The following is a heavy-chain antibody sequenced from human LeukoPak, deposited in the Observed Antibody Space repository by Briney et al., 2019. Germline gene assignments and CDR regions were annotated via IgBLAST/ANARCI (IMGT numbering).Heavy chain of an antibody. Sequence: SETLSLTCSVSGDSISSGDYYWSWIRQPAGKGLEWIGRISSSGSTNYNPSLKSRVTISVDTSKNQFSLKLSSVTAADTAVYFCARGPYSYDSSGAFDIWGQGTMVTVSS. J-gene: IGHJ3*02. V-gene: IGHV4-61*02. D-gene: IGHD3-22*01. CDR3: ARGPYSYDSSGAFDI. CDR1: GDSISSGDYY. CDR2: ISSSGST.